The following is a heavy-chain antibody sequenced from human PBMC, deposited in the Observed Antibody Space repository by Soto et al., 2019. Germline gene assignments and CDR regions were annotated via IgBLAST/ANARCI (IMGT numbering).Heavy chain of an antibody. J-gene: IGHJ4*02. CDR2: ISYDGSNQ. Sequence: VKLVESGGGVVQPGGSLRLSCAASGFTFNIYGMHWVRQAPDKGLEWVALISYDGSNQYYADSVKGRFTISRDNSKNTLFLQMTILRADDTAVYYCAKDQASGQGSFDSWGQGTLVTVS. CDR1: GFTFNIYG. V-gene: IGHV3-30*18. CDR3: AKDQASGQGSFDS.